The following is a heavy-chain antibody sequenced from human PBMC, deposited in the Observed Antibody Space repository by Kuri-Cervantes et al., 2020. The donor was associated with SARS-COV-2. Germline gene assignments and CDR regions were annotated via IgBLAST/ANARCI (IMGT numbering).Heavy chain of an antibody. Sequence: ESLKISCTVSGGSISSSSYYWGWIRQPPGKGLEWIGSIYYSGSTYYNPPLKSRVTISVDTSKNQFSLKLSSVTAADTAVYYCARCRHYYDSSGDDYFDYWGQGTLVTVAS. CDR3: ARCRHYYDSSGDDYFDY. J-gene: IGHJ4*02. V-gene: IGHV4-39*07. CDR2: IYYSGST. D-gene: IGHD3-22*01. CDR1: GGSISSSSYY.